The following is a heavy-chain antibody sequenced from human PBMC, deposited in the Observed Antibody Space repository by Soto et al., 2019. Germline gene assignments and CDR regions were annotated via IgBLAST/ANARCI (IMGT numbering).Heavy chain of an antibody. CDR2: VTQTGNT. Sequence: QVQLQHWGAGLVKPSETLSLSCAIYGGSFSGYYWSWIRQSPGKGLEWIGDVTQTGNTNYNPSLKTRVTISGDTSKNHFSLQLRSVTVADTAVYYCARGKSGLPTNYYKGINWVDPWGHGTLVTVSS. V-gene: IGHV4-34*01. J-gene: IGHJ5*02. CDR1: GGSFSGYY. D-gene: IGHD3-22*01. CDR3: ARGKSGLPTNYYKGINWVDP.